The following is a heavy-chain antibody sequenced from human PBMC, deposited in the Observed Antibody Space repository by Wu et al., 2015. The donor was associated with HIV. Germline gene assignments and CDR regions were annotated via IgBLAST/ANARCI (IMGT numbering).Heavy chain of an antibody. Sequence: QVQLVQSGAEVKKPGSSVKVSCKASGGTFSSYAISWVRQAPGQGLEWMGGIIPIFGTANYAQKFQGRVTITTDESTSTAYMELSSLRSEDTAVYYCARAGIVVVTAIKSGWLPDAFDIWGQGDNGSPSLQ. CDR2: IIPIFGTA. CDR3: ARAGIVVVTAIKSGWLPDAFDI. J-gene: IGHJ3*02. V-gene: IGHV1-69*05. D-gene: IGHD2-21*02. CDR1: GGTFSSYA.